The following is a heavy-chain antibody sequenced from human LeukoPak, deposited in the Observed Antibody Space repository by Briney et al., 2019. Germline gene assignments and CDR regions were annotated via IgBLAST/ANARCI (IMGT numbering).Heavy chain of an antibody. Sequence: SETLSLTCTVSGGSISSYYWSWIRQPPGNGLQWIGYIHSSGGSNYNPSLKSRVTLSVDTPKNQFSLKVSSVTAAGTAVYYCARGNLSCRGGSCYPNWFDPWGQGTLVTVSS. CDR2: IHSSGGS. J-gene: IGHJ5*02. CDR3: ARGNLSCRGGSCYPNWFDP. CDR1: GGSISSYY. V-gene: IGHV4-59*01. D-gene: IGHD2-15*01.